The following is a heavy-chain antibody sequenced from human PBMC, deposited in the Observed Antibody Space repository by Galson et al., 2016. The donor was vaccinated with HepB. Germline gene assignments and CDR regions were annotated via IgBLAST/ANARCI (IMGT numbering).Heavy chain of an antibody. Sequence: SCKASGYTFTGYYIHWVRQAPGQGLEWMGWVNPNSGGTNFAQKFLGRVTMTRDTSISTAYVEFSSLRSDDTAMYYCAREAGWQIPYFDYWGQGTLVAVSS. CDR2: VNPNSGGT. D-gene: IGHD2-15*01. CDR1: GYTFTGYY. CDR3: AREAGWQIPYFDY. J-gene: IGHJ4*02. V-gene: IGHV1-2*02.